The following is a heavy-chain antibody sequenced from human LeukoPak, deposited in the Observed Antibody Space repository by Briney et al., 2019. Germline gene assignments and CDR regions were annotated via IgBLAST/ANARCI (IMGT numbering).Heavy chain of an antibody. CDR3: AREQNYYGSVTSFDY. CDR1: GGSISSHY. V-gene: IGHV4-59*11. CDR2: IYYSGST. D-gene: IGHD3-10*01. Sequence: SETLSLTCTVSGGSISSHYWNWIRQPPGRGLEWIGYIYYSGSTDYNPSLKSRVTMSVDKSKNQFSLKLISVTAADTAMYYCAREQNYYGSVTSFDYWGQGTLVTVSS. J-gene: IGHJ4*02.